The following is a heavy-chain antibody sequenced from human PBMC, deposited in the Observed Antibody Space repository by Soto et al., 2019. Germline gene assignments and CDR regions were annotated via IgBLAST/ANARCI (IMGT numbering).Heavy chain of an antibody. J-gene: IGHJ4*02. CDR2: ISRYGDFT. D-gene: IGHD3-22*01. Sequence: EVQLLESGGDLIQPGGSLRLSCAASGFTFNIYAMTWVRQAPGKGLEWVSAISRYGDFTYYADSVEGRFTISRDNSKNTLYLQMHSLRAEDTAVYYCAKDRYLDNDSRGYLFDNWGQGTLVTDSS. CDR1: GFTFNIYA. CDR3: AKDRYLDNDSRGYLFDN. V-gene: IGHV3-23*01.